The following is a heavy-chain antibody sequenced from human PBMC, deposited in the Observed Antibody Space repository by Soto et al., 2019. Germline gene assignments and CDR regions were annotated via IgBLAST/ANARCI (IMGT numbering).Heavy chain of an antibody. Sequence: PGGSLRLSCAASGFTFSDYYMSWIRQAPGKGLEWVSYISSSSSYTNYADSVKGRFTISRDNARNSLYLQMNSLRAEDTAVYYCARENYVDTATQDAFDIWGQGTMVTVSS. V-gene: IGHV3-11*06. CDR1: GFTFSDYY. J-gene: IGHJ3*02. CDR3: ARENYVDTATQDAFDI. CDR2: ISSSSSYT. D-gene: IGHD5-18*01.